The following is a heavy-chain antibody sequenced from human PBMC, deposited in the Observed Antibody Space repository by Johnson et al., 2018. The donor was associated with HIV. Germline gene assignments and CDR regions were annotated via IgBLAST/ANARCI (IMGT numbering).Heavy chain of an antibody. D-gene: IGHD6-13*01. V-gene: IGHV3-11*04. CDR1: GFTFSDYY. CDR2: ISSSGSTI. J-gene: IGHJ3*02. CDR3: AKCIWGSSLIDAFDI. Sequence: QVQLVESGGGVVQPGRSLRLSCAASGFTFSDYYMTWVRQAPGKGLEWVSYISSSGSTIYYADSVKCRFTISRDNSKNTLHLQMNSLRAEDTAVYYCAKCIWGSSLIDAFDIWGQGTMVTVSS.